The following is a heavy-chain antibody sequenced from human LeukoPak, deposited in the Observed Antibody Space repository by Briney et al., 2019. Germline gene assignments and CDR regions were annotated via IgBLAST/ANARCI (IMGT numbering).Heavy chain of an antibody. D-gene: IGHD5-24*01. Sequence: SETLSLTCTVSGDSISSGGYYWSWIRQHPGKGLEWIGYIYYSGSTYYNPSLKSRVTISVDTSNNQFSLELSSVTAAGTGVYFCARTPGLAGYIHFDYWGQGTLVTVSS. CDR2: IYYSGST. V-gene: IGHV4-31*03. CDR1: GDSISSGGYY. J-gene: IGHJ4*02. CDR3: ARTPGLAGYIHFDY.